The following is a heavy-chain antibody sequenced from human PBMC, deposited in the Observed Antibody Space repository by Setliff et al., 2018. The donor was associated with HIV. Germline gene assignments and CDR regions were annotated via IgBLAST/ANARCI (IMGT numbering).Heavy chain of an antibody. Sequence: PGGSLRLPCAASGFTFSSYGMHWPSQAPGKGLEWVAVMWYDGSNKYYADSGKGRFNISRDNSKHTVFLQMNSLRPEDTAVYYCTRYGSGRSAGNNYYYNYMDVWGKGTTVTVSS. D-gene: IGHD3-10*01. V-gene: IGHV3-33*08. CDR2: MWYDGSNK. CDR1: GFTFSSYG. CDR3: TRYGSGRSAGNNYYYNYMDV. J-gene: IGHJ6*03.